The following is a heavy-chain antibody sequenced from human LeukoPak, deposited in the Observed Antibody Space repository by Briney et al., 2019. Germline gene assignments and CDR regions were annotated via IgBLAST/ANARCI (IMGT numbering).Heavy chain of an antibody. Sequence: GGSLRLSCVASGFTFSDYAMSWVRQAPGKGLEWVSAISGSADNTYYADSVKGRFTISRDNSKNTLYLQMNSLRAEDTAVYYCAKTGPPYCSSTKLCDYWGQGTLVTVSS. CDR1: GFTFSDYA. D-gene: IGHD2-2*01. V-gene: IGHV3-23*01. CDR3: AKTGPPYCSSTKLCDY. J-gene: IGHJ4*02. CDR2: ISGSADNT.